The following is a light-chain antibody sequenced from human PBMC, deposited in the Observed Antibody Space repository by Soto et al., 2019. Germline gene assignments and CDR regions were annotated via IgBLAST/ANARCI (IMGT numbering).Light chain of an antibody. V-gene: IGKV1-5*03. CDR3: QQYNSYSRT. CDR2: KAS. J-gene: IGKJ1*01. Sequence: DIQMTQSPSTLSASVGDRVTITCRASQSISSWLGWYQQKPGKAPKLLIYKASSLESGVPSSFSGSGSGTEFTLTISSLQPDDFATYYCQQYNSYSRTFGQGTKVEMK. CDR1: QSISSW.